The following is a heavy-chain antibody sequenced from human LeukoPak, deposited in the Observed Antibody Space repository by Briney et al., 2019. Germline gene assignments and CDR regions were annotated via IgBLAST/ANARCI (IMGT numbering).Heavy chain of an antibody. J-gene: IGHJ5*02. V-gene: IGHV4-39*01. Sequence: PSETLSLTCTVSGGSISSSSYYWGWIRQPPGKGLEWIANIYYSGSTYYNPSLKSRVTISVDTSKNQFSLKLSSVTAADTAVYYCASFADFWSGSHPNWFDPWGQGTLVTVSS. CDR3: ASFADFWSGSHPNWFDP. CDR1: GGSISSSSYY. CDR2: IYYSGST. D-gene: IGHD3-3*01.